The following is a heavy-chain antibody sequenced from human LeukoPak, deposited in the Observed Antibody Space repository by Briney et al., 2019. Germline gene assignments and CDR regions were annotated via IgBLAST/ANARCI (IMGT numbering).Heavy chain of an antibody. CDR3: ARECGKGDCYLSFDY. CDR2: ISSSGSTI. Sequence: PGGSLRLSCAASGFTFSSYEMNWVRQAPGKGLEWVSYISSSGSTIYYADSVKGRFTISRDNAKNSLYLQMNSLRAEDTAVYYCARECGKGDCYLSFDYWGQGTLVTVSS. CDR1: GFTFSSYE. D-gene: IGHD2-21*02. V-gene: IGHV3-48*03. J-gene: IGHJ4*02.